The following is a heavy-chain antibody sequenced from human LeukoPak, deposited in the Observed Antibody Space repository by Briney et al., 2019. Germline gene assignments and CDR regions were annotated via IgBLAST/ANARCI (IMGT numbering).Heavy chain of an antibody. CDR2: ISYDGSNK. CDR1: GFTFSSYG. V-gene: IGHV3-30*03. CDR3: ARNSRLYYDSSGYYPSKHYYGMDV. Sequence: QPGRSLRLSCAASGFTFSSYGMHWVRQAPGKGLEWVAVISYDGSNKYYADSVKGRFTISRDNSKNTLYLQMNSLRAEDTAVYYCARNSRLYYDSSGYYPSKHYYGMDVWGQGTTVTVSS. D-gene: IGHD3-22*01. J-gene: IGHJ6*02.